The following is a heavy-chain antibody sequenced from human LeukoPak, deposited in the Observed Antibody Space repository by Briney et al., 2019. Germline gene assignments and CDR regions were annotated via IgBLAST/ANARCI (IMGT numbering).Heavy chain of an antibody. D-gene: IGHD1-26*01. Sequence: PGGSLRLSCAASGFTFSSQAMSWVRQAPGKGLVWVSRINSDGSSTNYADSVKGRFTISRDNAKNTLYLQMNSLRAEDTAVYYCARVGGAVTGLWGQGTLVTVSS. CDR2: INSDGSST. V-gene: IGHV3-74*01. CDR1: GFTFSSQA. J-gene: IGHJ4*02. CDR3: ARVGGAVTGL.